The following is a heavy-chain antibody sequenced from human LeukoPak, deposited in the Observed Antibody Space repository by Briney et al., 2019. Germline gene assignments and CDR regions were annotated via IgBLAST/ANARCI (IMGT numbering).Heavy chain of an antibody. D-gene: IGHD5-18*01. CDR3: AKERYSYGYNYYYYGIDV. J-gene: IGHJ6*02. CDR2: ISGSGGST. CDR1: GFTFSSYA. V-gene: IGHV3-23*01. Sequence: GGSLRLSCAASGFTFSSYAMSWVRQAPGKGLEWVSAISGSGGSTYYADSVKGRFTISRDNSKNTLYLQMNSLRAEDTAIYYCAKERYSYGYNYYYYGIDVWGQGTTVAVSS.